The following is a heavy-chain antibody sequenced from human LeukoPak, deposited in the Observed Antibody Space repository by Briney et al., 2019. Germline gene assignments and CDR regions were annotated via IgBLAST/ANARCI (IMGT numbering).Heavy chain of an antibody. V-gene: IGHV1-2*02. CDR1: GYTFTGYY. D-gene: IGHD3-9*01. J-gene: IGHJ4*02. CDR2: INPNSGGT. CDR3: ASPRYYDILTGYSPKSPFDY. Sequence: ASVKVSCEASGYTFTGYYMHWVRQPPGQGLEWMGWINPNSGGTNYAQKFQGRVTMTRDTSISTAYMELSRLRSDDTAVYYCASPRYYDILTGYSPKSPFDYWGQGTLVTVSS.